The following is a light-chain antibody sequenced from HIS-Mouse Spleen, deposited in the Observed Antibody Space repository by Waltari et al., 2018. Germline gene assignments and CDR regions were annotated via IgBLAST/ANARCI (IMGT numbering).Light chain of an antibody. V-gene: IGKV3-20*01. CDR3: QQYGSSPVT. CDR1: QSVRSRY. CDR2: GAS. Sequence: EIVFTQSPGPLSLSPGESATLSCRARQSVRSRYLAWYQQKPGQAPRLLIYGASSRATGIPDRFSGSGSGTDFTLTISRLEPEDFAVYYCQQYGSSPVTFGQGTRLEIK. J-gene: IGKJ5*01.